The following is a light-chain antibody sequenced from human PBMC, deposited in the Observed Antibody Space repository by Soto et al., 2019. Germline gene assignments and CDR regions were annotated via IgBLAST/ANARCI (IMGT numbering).Light chain of an antibody. CDR3: QHYLYSPVA. Sequence: EIVLTQSPATLSLSPGERATLSCRASQSVTGNYLAWYRQKPGQTPRLLIFGASRSATGIPDRFSGSGSGTYCTLPSSKLEPDDFAVYSGQHYLYSPVAFGQGNKVEIK. J-gene: IGKJ1*01. CDR2: GAS. V-gene: IGKV3-20*01. CDR1: QSVTGNY.